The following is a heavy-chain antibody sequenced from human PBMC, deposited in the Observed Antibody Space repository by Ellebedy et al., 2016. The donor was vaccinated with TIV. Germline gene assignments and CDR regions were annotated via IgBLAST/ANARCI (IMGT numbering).Heavy chain of an antibody. V-gene: IGHV4-4*07. Sequence: SETLSLTCAVSGVSITSHFWTWIRQPAGGGLEWIGRLYPCGTPNYNPSLKSRVIMSRDTSKDQYSLKLSSVTAADTAVYYFARHWPQWFDAFDLWGQGTLVTVSS. CDR1: GVSITSHF. CDR2: LYPCGTP. CDR3: ARHWPQWFDAFDL. J-gene: IGHJ3*01. D-gene: IGHD3-22*01.